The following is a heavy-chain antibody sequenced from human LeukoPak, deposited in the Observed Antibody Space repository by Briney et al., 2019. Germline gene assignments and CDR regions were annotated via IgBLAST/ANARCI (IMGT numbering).Heavy chain of an antibody. V-gene: IGHV3-23*01. J-gene: IGHJ6*02. CDR3: ANHEDYGSGSYYHYYYYGMDV. CDR1: GFTFSSYA. CDR2: ISGSGGST. D-gene: IGHD3-10*01. Sequence: GGSLRLSCAASGFTFSSYAMSWVRQAPGKGLERVSAISGSGGSTYYADSVKGRFTISRDNSKNTLYLQMNSLRAEDTAVYYCANHEDYGSGSYYHYYYYGMDVWGQGTTVTVFS.